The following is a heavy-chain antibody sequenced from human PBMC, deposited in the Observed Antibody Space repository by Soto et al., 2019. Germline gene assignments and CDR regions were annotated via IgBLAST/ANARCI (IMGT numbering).Heavy chain of an antibody. CDR2: IYPGDSDT. J-gene: IGHJ4*02. Sequence: PGESLKISCQVSGYSFISSWIGWVRQRPGKGLEWMGIIYPGDSDTRYSPSFQGQVTISAVKSTSTAYLQWSSLKASDTATYYCARMMAASGTAFDYWGQGALVTVSS. CDR1: GYSFISSW. D-gene: IGHD6-13*01. CDR3: ARMMAASGTAFDY. V-gene: IGHV5-51*01.